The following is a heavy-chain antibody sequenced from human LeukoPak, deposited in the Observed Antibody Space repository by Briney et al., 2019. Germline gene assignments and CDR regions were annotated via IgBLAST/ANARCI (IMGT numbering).Heavy chain of an antibody. CDR2: MNPNSGNT. CDR1: GYTFTSYD. Sequence: ASVKVSCKASGYTFTSYDINWVRQAPGQGLEWMGWMNPNSGNTGYAQKFQGRVTMTRNTSISTAYMELSSLRSEDTAVYYCARVHFGTIFLYYWGQGTLVTVSS. D-gene: IGHD3-9*01. J-gene: IGHJ4*02. V-gene: IGHV1-8*01. CDR3: ARVHFGTIFLYY.